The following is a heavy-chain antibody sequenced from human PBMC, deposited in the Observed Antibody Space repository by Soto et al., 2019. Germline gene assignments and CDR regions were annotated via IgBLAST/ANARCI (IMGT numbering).Heavy chain of an antibody. D-gene: IGHD6-13*01. V-gene: IGHV3-74*01. CDR1: GFVFTNFW. CDR2: IDTSGHST. J-gene: IGHJ4*02. Sequence: PGESLKISCEASGFVFTNFWMHWVRHVPGKGLVWVARIDTSGHSTNYAESVKGRFTIPRDNAKNTVSLQMNSLRVEDTGVYYCAKDSWYFDLWSQGSQVTVSS. CDR3: AKDSWYFDL.